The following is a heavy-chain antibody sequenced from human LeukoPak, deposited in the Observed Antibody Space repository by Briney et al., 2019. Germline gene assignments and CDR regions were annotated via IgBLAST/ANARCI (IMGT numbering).Heavy chain of an antibody. CDR2: IYYSGST. J-gene: IGHJ5*02. V-gene: IGHV4-59*01. CDR3: ARGHRSSIGYNWFDP. D-gene: IGHD6-6*01. CDR1: GGSISSYY. Sequence: PSETLSLTCSVSGGSISSYYWSWIRQPPGKGLEWIGYIYYSGSTDYNPSLKSRVTISVDTSKNQFSLRLTSVTAGDTAVYYCARGHRSSIGYNWFDPWGQGTLVTVSS.